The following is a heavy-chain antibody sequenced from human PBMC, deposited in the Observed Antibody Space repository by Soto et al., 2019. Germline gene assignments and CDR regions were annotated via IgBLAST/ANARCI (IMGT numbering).Heavy chain of an antibody. Sequence: QVQRVESGGGVVKPGRSLRLSCAASGFTFSRYGMHCFRQAPGKGLEWVAVIWYDGSNKYYADSVKGRFTISRDNSKNTRYLQMNSVRDEDTDVYYCARDLKTPYYDFWSGYLSLGIGYSVQGTLVTVSS. V-gene: IGHV3-33*01. CDR3: ARDLKTPYYDFWSGYLSLGIGY. CDR2: IWYDGSNK. CDR1: GFTFSRYG. J-gene: IGHJ4*02. D-gene: IGHD3-3*01.